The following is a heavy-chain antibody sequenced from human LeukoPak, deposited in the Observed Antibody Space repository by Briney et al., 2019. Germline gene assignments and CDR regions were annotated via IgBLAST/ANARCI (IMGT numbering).Heavy chain of an antibody. CDR1: GGFISSSYYY. Sequence: KPSETLSLTCTVSGGFISSSYYYWGWIRQPPGKWLAGIGGICYSGSTNNNPSLKSRVTIFVETSKNQFSLKLSSVTAADTAVYYCARQKSDQYYHDSGSRSFDYWGQGILVAVSS. D-gene: IGHD3-10*01. V-gene: IGHV4-39*01. CDR2: ICYSGST. CDR3: ARQKSDQYYHDSGSRSFDY. J-gene: IGHJ4*02.